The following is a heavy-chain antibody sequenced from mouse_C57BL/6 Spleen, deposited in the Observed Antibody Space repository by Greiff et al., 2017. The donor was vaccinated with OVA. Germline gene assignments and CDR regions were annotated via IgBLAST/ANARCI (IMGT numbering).Heavy chain of an antibody. J-gene: IGHJ2*01. CDR1: GFTFSDYG. CDR3: AVLRFYFDY. Sequence: EVNVVESGGGLVKPGGSLKLSCAASGFTFSDYGMHWVRQAPEKGLEWVAYISSGSSTIYYADTVKGRFTISRDKAKNTLFLQMTSLRSEDTAMYYCAVLRFYFDYWGQGTTLTVSS. V-gene: IGHV5-17*01. CDR2: ISSGSSTI. D-gene: IGHD1-1*01.